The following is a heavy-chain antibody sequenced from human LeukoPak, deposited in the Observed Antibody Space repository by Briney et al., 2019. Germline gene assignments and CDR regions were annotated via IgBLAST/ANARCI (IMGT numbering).Heavy chain of an antibody. D-gene: IGHD3-10*01. CDR3: ALQGYYGSGSYYNLPTGDY. CDR2: INHSGST. J-gene: IGHJ4*02. Sequence: SETLSLTCAVYGGSFSGYYWSWIRQPPGKGLEWIGEINHSGSTNYNPSLKSRVTISVDTSKNQFSLKLSSVTAADTAVYYCALQGYYGSGSYYNLPTGDYWGQGTLVTVSS. CDR1: GGSFSGYY. V-gene: IGHV4-34*01.